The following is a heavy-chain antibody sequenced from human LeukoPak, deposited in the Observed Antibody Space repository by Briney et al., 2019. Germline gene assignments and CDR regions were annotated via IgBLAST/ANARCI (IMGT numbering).Heavy chain of an antibody. CDR3: ARAYCSSTSCYTEGWFDP. V-gene: IGHV4-38-2*02. CDR2: FHYGGST. Sequence: SETLSLTCTVSGYSIISGYSWEWIRPPPGKGREWIGSFHYGGSTYYNPSLMSRVTISGDTSKNQFSLRLSSVTAADTAVYYCARAYCSSTSCYTEGWFDPWGQGTVVTVSS. J-gene: IGHJ5*02. CDR1: GYSIISGYS. D-gene: IGHD2-2*02.